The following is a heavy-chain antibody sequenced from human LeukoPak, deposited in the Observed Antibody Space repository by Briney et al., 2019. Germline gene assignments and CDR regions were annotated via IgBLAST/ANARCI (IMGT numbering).Heavy chain of an antibody. D-gene: IGHD5-18*01. J-gene: IGHJ4*02. CDR3: ARAEKTTAMVDPGSFDY. CDR2: IYHSGST. V-gene: IGHV4-30-2*01. Sequence: PSQTLSLTCAVSGGSISSGGYSWSWIRQPPGKGLEWIGYIYHSGSTYYNPSLKSRVTISVDRSKNQFSLKLSSVTAADTAVYYCARAEKTTAMVDPGSFDYWGQGTLVTVSS. CDR1: GGSISSGGYS.